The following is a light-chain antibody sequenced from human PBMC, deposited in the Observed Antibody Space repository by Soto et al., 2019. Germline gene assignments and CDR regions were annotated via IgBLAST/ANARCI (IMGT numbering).Light chain of an antibody. CDR2: TNN. CDR3: AAWDDSLSAWV. V-gene: IGLV1-47*02. CDR1: TSNIGSNP. J-gene: IGLJ3*02. Sequence: QSVLTQPPSVSGTPGQTVTISCSGSTSNIGSNPVNWYQQLPGTAPRLLISTNNQRPSGVPDRFSGSNSGSSASLAISGLRSEDEADYFCAAWDDSLSAWVFGGGTKVTVL.